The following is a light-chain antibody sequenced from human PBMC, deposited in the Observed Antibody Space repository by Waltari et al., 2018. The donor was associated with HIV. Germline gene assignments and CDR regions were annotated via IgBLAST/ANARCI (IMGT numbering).Light chain of an antibody. V-gene: IGKV2D-29*01. J-gene: IGKJ2*01. CDR1: QSLLVSCGKTY. CDR3: MQTVQLPYT. Sequence: DIVMTQPTLSLAVTPGQPASISCKSSQSLLVSCGKTYLYWYLQKPGQPPQFLFYEGSKRFSGVPDSVSGIGSGTDFTLKISRVEAEDVGVYYCMQTVQLPYTFGQGTKLEIK. CDR2: EGS.